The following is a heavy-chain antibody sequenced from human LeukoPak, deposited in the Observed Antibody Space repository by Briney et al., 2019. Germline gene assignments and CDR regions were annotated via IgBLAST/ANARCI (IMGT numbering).Heavy chain of an antibody. CDR1: GGSFSGYY. CDR2: INHSGST. Sequence: PSETLSLTCAVYGGSFSGYYWSWIRQPPGKGLEWIGEINHSGSTNYNPSLKSRVTISVDTSKNQFSLKLSSVTAADTAVYYCARGHTYCSSTSCYTVRNKGYYYYYMDVWGKGTTVTVSS. CDR3: ARGHTYCSSTSCYTVRNKGYYYYYMDV. V-gene: IGHV4-34*01. D-gene: IGHD2-2*02. J-gene: IGHJ6*03.